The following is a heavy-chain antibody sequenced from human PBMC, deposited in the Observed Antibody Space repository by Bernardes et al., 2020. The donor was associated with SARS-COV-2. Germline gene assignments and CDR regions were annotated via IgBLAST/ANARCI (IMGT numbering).Heavy chain of an antibody. Sequence: GGSLRLSCEVSGFTFDAYTMHWVRQAPGKGPEWVSQISWDGGSIYYADPVPGLFTISRDNNKNSLYLQMNSLRTEDTALYYCAKDRGGYSFANSGMDVWGQGTTVIVSS. CDR1: GFTFDAYT. V-gene: IGHV3-43*01. D-gene: IGHD5-18*01. J-gene: IGHJ6*02. CDR3: AKDRGGYSFANSGMDV. CDR2: ISWDGGSI.